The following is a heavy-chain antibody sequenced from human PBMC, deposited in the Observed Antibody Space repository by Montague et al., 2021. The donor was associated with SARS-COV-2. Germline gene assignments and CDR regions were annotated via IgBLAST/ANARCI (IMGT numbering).Heavy chain of an antibody. J-gene: IGHJ4*02. V-gene: IGHV4-31*03. CDR1: GGSISSGGYY. D-gene: IGHD6-13*01. CDR3: ARSESPSYSNSPFDY. Sequence: TLSLTCIVSGGSISSGGYYWSWIRQHPGKGLEWIGYIYYSGSTYYXPSLKSRLSISLDTSKNHFSLRLSSVTAADTAVYYCARSESPSYSNSPFDYWGQGTLVTVSS. CDR2: IYYSGST.